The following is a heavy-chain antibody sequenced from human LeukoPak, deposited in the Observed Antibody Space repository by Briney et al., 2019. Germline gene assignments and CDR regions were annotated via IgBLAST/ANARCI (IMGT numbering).Heavy chain of an antibody. J-gene: IGHJ4*02. D-gene: IGHD5-24*01. CDR3: AKDESRDGYNLGATDY. CDR1: GFTFSSYG. Sequence: PGRSLRLSCAASGFTFSSYGMHWVRQAPGKGLEWVAVISYDGSNKYYADSVKGRFTISRDNSKNTLYLQMNGLRVEDTAVYYCAKDESRDGYNLGATDYWGQGTLVTVSS. CDR2: ISYDGSNK. V-gene: IGHV3-30*18.